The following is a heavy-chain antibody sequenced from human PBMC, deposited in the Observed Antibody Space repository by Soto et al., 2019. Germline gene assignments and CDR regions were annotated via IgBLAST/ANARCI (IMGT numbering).Heavy chain of an antibody. Sequence: SETLSLTCTVSGGSVSSISYSWGWIRQSPGKGLEWIGTIYSSENTYYNPSLLSRVTISVDTSKNEFSLRLSSVTAADTAVYYWARFNGYFVSTNCQGYYGMDVWGQGTTVTVSS. CDR3: ARFNGYFVSTNCQGYYGMDV. CDR1: GGSVSSISYS. V-gene: IGHV4-39*01. D-gene: IGHD2-2*03. J-gene: IGHJ6*02. CDR2: IYSSENT.